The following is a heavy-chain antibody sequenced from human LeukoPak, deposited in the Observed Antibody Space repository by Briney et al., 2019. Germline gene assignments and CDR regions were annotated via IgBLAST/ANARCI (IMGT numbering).Heavy chain of an antibody. CDR3: AKDSYGMDV. CDR1: GFTFSRHD. Sequence: GGSLRLSCAPSGFTFSRHDMHWVRQAPGKGLEWVAVISYDGSNKYYADSVKGRFTVSRDNSNNMLYLQVNSLTIEDTAMYYCAKDSYGMDVWGQGTTVTVSS. CDR2: ISYDGSNK. V-gene: IGHV3-30*18. J-gene: IGHJ6*02.